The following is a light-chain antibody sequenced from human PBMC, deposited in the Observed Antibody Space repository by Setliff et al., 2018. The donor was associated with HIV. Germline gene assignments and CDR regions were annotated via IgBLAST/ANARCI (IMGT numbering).Light chain of an antibody. CDR1: SSDVGGYNY. CDR3: SSYTSSSTLV. CDR2: DVS. J-gene: IGLJ2*01. Sequence: SVLTQPASVSGSPGQSITISCTGTSSDVGGYNYVSWYQQHPGKAPKLMIYDVSKRPSGVSNRFSGSKSGNTASLTISGLQAEDETDYYCSSYTSSSTLVFGGGTQLTVL. V-gene: IGLV2-14*01.